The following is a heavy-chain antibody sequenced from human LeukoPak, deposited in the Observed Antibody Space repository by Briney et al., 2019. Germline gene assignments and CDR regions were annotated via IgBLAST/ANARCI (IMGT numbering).Heavy chain of an antibody. CDR2: IDANNGDT. CDR3: ARDPSSVTLYFFVY. CDR1: GYTFRGNY. J-gene: IGHJ4*02. D-gene: IGHD2-21*02. Sequence: ASVKLSCKASGYTFRGNYIHWLRQAPGQGLEWMGWIDANNGDTKSAQKFQGRVTMSRDTSISTAYMDLSSLSPDDAAVYYCARDPSSVTLYFFVYWGQGTLVTVSS. V-gene: IGHV1-2*02.